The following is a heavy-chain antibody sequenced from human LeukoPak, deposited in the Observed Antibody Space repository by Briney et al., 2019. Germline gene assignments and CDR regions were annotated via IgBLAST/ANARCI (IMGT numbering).Heavy chain of an antibody. CDR1: GYTFTSYD. Sequence: ASVKLCFKASGYTFTSYDINLVRQATGQGLEWMGWMNPNSGNTGYAQKYQGRVTMTRNTSISTAYMELSRLISEDTAVYYCAKASYFDYWGQGTLVTVSS. CDR3: AKASYFDY. J-gene: IGHJ4*02. V-gene: IGHV1-8*01. CDR2: MNPNSGNT.